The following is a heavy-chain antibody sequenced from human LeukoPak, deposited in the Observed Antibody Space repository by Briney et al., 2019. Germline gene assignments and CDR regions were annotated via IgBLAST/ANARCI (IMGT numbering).Heavy chain of an antibody. CDR3: TRDAGKGLYTLVRGVVDS. CDR2: ISSSGSYI. CDR1: GFTFNTYS. D-gene: IGHD3-10*01. V-gene: IGHV3-21*01. J-gene: IGHJ4*02. Sequence: GGSLRLYCAASGFTFNTYSMNWVRQAPGEGLEWVSSISSSGSYIFYADSVKGRFTISRDNAKNSLYLQMNSLRAEDTAVYYCTRDAGKGLYTLVRGVVDSWGQGTLVTVSS.